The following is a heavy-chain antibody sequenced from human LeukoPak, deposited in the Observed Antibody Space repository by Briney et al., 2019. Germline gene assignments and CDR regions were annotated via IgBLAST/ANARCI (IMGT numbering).Heavy chain of an antibody. J-gene: IGHJ5*02. CDR3: AKDTGSYYALNWFDP. D-gene: IGHD1-26*01. Sequence: GGSLRLSCAAPGFTFSSYAMSWVRQAPGKGLEWVSAISGSGGSTYYADSVKGRFTISRDNSKNTLYLQMNSLRAEDTAVYYCAKDTGSYYALNWFDPWGQGTLVTVSS. CDR1: GFTFSSYA. CDR2: ISGSGGST. V-gene: IGHV3-23*01.